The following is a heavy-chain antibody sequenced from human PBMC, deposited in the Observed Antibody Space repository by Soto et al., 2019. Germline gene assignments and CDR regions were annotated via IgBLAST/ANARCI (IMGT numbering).Heavy chain of an antibody. CDR3: ARDKITGLFDY. CDR1: GGSITNNHYY. V-gene: IGHV4-39*07. Sequence: PSETLSLTCTVSGGSITNNHYYWTWIRQPPGTGLEWIGEINHSGSTNYNPSLKSRVTISVDTSKNQFSLKLTSVTAADTAVYYCARDKITGLFDYWGQGTLVTVSS. CDR2: INHSGST. D-gene: IGHD2-8*02. J-gene: IGHJ4*02.